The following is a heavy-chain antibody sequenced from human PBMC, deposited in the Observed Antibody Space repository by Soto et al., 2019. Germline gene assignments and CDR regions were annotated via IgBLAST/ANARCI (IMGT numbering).Heavy chain of an antibody. D-gene: IGHD3-22*01. V-gene: IGHV3-23*01. J-gene: IGHJ4*02. CDR2: ISGSGGST. CDR3: AKDHGYYYDSSGYYYPFDY. Sequence: PGGSLRLSCAASGFTFSSYAMSWVRQAPGKGLEWVSAISGSGGSTYYADSVKGRFTISRDNSKNTLYLQMNSLRAEDTAVYYCAKDHGYYYDSSGYYYPFDYWGQGTLVTVSS. CDR1: GFTFSSYA.